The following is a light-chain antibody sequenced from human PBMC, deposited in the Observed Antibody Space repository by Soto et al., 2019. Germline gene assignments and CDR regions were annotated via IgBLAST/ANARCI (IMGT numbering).Light chain of an antibody. CDR1: QSVSRSY. J-gene: IGKJ2*01. Sequence: VLTQSPSTLSLSPGERATLSCRASQSVSRSYLAWYQQKIGQAPRLLIYGASTRATGIPDRFSGSGSGTDFTLTISRLEPEDFAVYYCQYYCSSPLFGQGTKLEIK. CDR3: QYYCSSPL. CDR2: GAS. V-gene: IGKV3-20*01.